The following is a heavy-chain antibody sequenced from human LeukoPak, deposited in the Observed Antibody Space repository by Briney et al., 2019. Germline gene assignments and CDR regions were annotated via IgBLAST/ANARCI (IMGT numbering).Heavy chain of an antibody. D-gene: IGHD6-13*01. J-gene: IGHJ4*02. V-gene: IGHV3-21*01. CDR3: ARDPTWQQLVPDY. CDR1: GFTFSSYS. CDR2: ISSSSSYI. Sequence: GGSLRLSCAASGFTFSSYSMNWVRQAPGKGLEWVSSISSSSSYIYYADSVKGRFTFSRDNAKNSLYLQMNSLRPEDTAVYYCARDPTWQQLVPDYWGQGTLVTVSS.